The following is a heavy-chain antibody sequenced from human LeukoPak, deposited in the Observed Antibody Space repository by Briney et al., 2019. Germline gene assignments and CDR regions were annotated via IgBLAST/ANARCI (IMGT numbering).Heavy chain of an antibody. V-gene: IGHV1-69*06. CDR2: IIPIFGTA. D-gene: IGHD1-26*01. J-gene: IGHJ4*02. CDR1: GGTFSSYA. CDR3: ARVVSKVYSGSYYFLPYFDY. Sequence: VASVKVSCKASGGTFSSYAISWVRQAPGQGLEWMGGIIPIFGTANYAQKFQGRVTITADKSTSTAYMELSSLRSEDTAVYYCARVVSKVYSGSYYFLPYFDYWGQGTLVTVSS.